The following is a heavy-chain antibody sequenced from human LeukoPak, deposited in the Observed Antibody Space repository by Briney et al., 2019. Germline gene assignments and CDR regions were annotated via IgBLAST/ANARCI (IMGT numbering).Heavy chain of an antibody. D-gene: IGHD3-9*01. CDR2: IDTDGTIT. CDR3: ARVDDFLTGSYKRYMDV. V-gene: IGHV3-74*01. CDR1: GFTFSSYG. J-gene: IGHJ6*03. Sequence: GRSLRLSCAASGFTFSSYGMHWVRQAPGEGLVWVSRIDTDGTITTYADSVKGRFTISRDNAKNTLYLQMNALRTEDTAVYFCARVDDFLTGSYKRYMDVWGKGTTVTVSS.